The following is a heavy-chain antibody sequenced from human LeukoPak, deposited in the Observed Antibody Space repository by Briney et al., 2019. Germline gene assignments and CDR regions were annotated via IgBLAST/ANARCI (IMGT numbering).Heavy chain of an antibody. D-gene: IGHD3-22*01. CDR2: ISAYNGNI. V-gene: IGHV1-18*01. Sequence: GASVKVSCKASGYTFTSYGISWVRQAPGQGLEWMGWISAYNGNINYAQKFQGRVTMTTDTSPSTAYMELRSLRCDDSAVYYCARPFVDSVFDIWGRGTMVTVPS. CDR3: ARPFVDSVFDI. CDR1: GYTFTSYG. J-gene: IGHJ3*02.